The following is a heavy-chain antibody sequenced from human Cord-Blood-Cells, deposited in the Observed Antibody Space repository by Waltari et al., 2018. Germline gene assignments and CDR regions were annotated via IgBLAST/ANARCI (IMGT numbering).Heavy chain of an antibody. CDR3: ASWSNSWYAFDI. CDR1: GFPVRSNY. V-gene: IGHV3-53*01. Sequence: EVQLVESGGGLIQPGGSLRLSCAASGFPVRSNYMSWVRQAPGKGLEVVSVIYSGGSTYYADSVKCRFTISRDNSKNTLYLQMNSLRAEDTAVYYCASWSNSWYAFDIWGQGTMVTVSS. J-gene: IGHJ3*02. CDR2: IYSGGST. D-gene: IGHD6-13*01.